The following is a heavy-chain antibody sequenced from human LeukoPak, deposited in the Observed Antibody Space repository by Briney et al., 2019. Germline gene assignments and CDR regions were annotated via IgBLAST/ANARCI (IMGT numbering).Heavy chain of an antibody. CDR1: GFTFDDYG. V-gene: IGHV3-20*04. J-gene: IGHJ4*02. CDR3: ARDRRGSGWYYFDY. D-gene: IGHD6-19*01. Sequence: GGSLRLSCAASGFTFDDYGMSWVRQAPGKGLEWVSGINWNGGSSGYADSVKGRFTISRDNAKNSLYLQLSSLGAEDTALYYCARDRRGSGWYYFDYWGQGPLVTVSS. CDR2: INWNGGSS.